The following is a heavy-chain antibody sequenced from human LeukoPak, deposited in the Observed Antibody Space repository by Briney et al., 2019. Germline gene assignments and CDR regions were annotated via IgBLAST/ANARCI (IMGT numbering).Heavy chain of an antibody. CDR2: IYYSGST. V-gene: IGHV4-39*07. D-gene: IGHD3-10*01. CDR1: GDSISSSSYY. CDR3: AREGGVLLWFGELLGHFDY. J-gene: IGHJ4*02. Sequence: SETLSLTCSVSGDSISSSSYYWGWIRQPPGKGLEWIGSIYYSGSTYYNPSLKSRVTISVDTSKNQFSLKLSSVTAADTAVYYCAREGGVLLWFGELLGHFDYWGQGTLVTVSS.